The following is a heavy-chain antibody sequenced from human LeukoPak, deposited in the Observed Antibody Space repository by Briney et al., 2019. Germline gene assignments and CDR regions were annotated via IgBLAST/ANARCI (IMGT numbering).Heavy chain of an antibody. CDR2: MNPNSGNT. CDR1: GYTFTSYD. D-gene: IGHD1-26*01. J-gene: IGHJ6*02. V-gene: IGHV1-8*01. CDR3: ARDYSGSYYVVGYYYGMDV. Sequence: ASVKVSCKASGYTFTSYDINRVRQATGQGLEWMGWMNPNSGNTGYAQKFQGRVTMTRNTSISTAYMELSSLRSEDTAVYYCARDYSGSYYVVGYYYGMDVWGQGTTVTISS.